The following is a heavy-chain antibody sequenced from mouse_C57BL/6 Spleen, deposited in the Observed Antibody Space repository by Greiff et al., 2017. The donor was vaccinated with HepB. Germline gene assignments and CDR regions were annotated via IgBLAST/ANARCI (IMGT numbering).Heavy chain of an antibody. Sequence: QVQLKESGAELVKPGASVKLSCKASGYTFTSYWMHWVKQRPGQGLEWIGMIHPNSGSTNYNEKFKSKATLTVDKSSSTAYMQLSSLTSEDSAVYYCARGGLGFYYWGQGTTLTVSS. J-gene: IGHJ2*01. V-gene: IGHV1-64*01. CDR2: IHPNSGST. CDR1: GYTFTSYW. CDR3: ARGGLGFYY.